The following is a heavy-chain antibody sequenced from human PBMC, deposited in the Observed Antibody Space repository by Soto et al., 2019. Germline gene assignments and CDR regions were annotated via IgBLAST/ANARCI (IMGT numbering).Heavy chain of an antibody. CDR1: GFALSHYG. D-gene: IGHD3-3*01. Sequence: QIQLVESGGGVVQPGTSLRLSCTVSGFALSHYGIHWVRQAPGEGLQWVAVISNDGRDKQYAESVKGRITVSRDNAKGTVYLKINSLRPEDTAVYSCARQVFGSYFDFWGHGTLVTVSS. CDR3: ARQVFGSYFDF. CDR2: ISNDGRDK. J-gene: IGHJ4*01. V-gene: IGHV3-30*03.